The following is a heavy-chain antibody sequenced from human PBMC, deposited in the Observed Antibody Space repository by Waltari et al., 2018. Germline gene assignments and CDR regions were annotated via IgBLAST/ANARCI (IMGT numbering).Heavy chain of an antibody. D-gene: IGHD6-13*01. CDR1: GFPFGTYS. V-gene: IGHV3-7*04. J-gene: IGHJ4*02. CDR3: ARDEMHRTTWYHF. Sequence: EVQLVESGGGLVQPGGSLRLSCAVSGFPFGTYSMTWVRQAPGKGLEWVANIKQDGTEKYYVDSVKGRFSISRDNGKNLLYLHMNSLRADDTAVYYCARDEMHRTTWYHFWGQGTQVTVSS. CDR2: IKQDGTEK.